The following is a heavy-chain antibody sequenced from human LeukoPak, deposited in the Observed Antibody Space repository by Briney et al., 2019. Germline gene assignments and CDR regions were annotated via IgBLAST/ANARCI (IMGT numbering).Heavy chain of an antibody. CDR2: IYPGDSDT. J-gene: IGHJ4*02. CDR1: GYSFTSYW. D-gene: IGHD3-10*01. Sequence: GESLKISCKGSGYSFTSYWIGWVRQMPGKGLEWMGIIYPGDSDTRYSPSLQGQVTISADKSISTAYLQWSSLKASDTAMYYCARLKGSGTHMGVYYFDYWGQGTLVTVSS. V-gene: IGHV5-51*01. CDR3: ARLKGSGTHMGVYYFDY.